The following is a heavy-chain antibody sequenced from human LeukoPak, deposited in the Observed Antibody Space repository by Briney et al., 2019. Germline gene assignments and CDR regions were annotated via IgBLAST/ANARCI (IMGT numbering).Heavy chain of an antibody. Sequence: GGSLRLSCVASGLPIGDFAMHWVRQAPGQGLEWVSLISGDGVSTFFADSVKGRFSISRDNSKDSLFLEMSSLRTEDTAMYYCARESGKFDYWGQGTLVAVSS. CDR1: GLPIGDFA. J-gene: IGHJ4*02. CDR2: ISGDGVST. CDR3: ARESGKFDY. V-gene: IGHV3-43*02.